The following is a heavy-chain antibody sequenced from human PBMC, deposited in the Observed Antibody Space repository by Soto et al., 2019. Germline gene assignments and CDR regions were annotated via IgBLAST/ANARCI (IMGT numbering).Heavy chain of an antibody. D-gene: IGHD2-15*01. Sequence: QVQLVQSGAEVKKPGSSVKVSCKASGGTFSSYTISWVRQAPGQGLEWMGRIIPILGIANYAQKFQGRVTITADKSTSTAYMELSSLRSEDTAVYYSASGPRYCSGGSCYSSWGQGTLVTVSS. J-gene: IGHJ4*02. V-gene: IGHV1-69*02. CDR1: GGTFSSYT. CDR2: IIPILGIA. CDR3: ASGPRYCSGGSCYSS.